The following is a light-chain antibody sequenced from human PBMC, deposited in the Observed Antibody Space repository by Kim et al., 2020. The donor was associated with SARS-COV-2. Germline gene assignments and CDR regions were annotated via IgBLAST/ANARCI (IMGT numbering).Light chain of an antibody. CDR1: SSNIGSNP. CDR2: TNN. CDR3: ATWDDSLSGFV. V-gene: IGLV1-44*01. Sequence: SVLTQPPSASGTPGQRVTISCSGSSSNIGSNPVNWYQQLPGTAPKLLIHTNNQRPSGVRDRFSGSKSRTSASLAISGLQSEDEADYYCATWDDSLSGFVFGTGTKVTVL. J-gene: IGLJ1*01.